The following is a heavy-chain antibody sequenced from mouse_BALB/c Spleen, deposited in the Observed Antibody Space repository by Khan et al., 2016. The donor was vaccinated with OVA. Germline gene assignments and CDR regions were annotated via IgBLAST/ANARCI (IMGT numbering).Heavy chain of an antibody. J-gene: IGHJ4*01. Sequence: QVRLQQSGAELARPGASVKMSCKASGYTFTSYTMHWVKQRPRQGLEWIGYINPRTDYTNYNQKFKDKATLTADKSSSTAYMQLSSLTSEDSAVYYYARRLEFYAMDYWGQGTSVTVSS. CDR2: INPRTDYT. V-gene: IGHV1-4*01. CDR3: ARRLEFYAMDY. CDR1: GYTFTSYT. D-gene: IGHD3-2*02.